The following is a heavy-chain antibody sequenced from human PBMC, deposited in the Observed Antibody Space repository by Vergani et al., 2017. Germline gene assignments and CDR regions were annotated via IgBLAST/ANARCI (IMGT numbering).Heavy chain of an antibody. J-gene: IGHJ6*02. Sequence: QLQLQESGPGLVKPSETLSLTCTVSGGSISSSSYYWGWIRQPPGKGLEWIGRIYYSGSTYYNPSLKSRVTISVDTSKNQFSLKLSSVTAADTAVYYCARPGSSVYYYGMDVWGQGTTVTGSS. CDR3: ARPGSSVYYYGMDV. CDR2: IYYSGST. CDR1: GGSISSSSYY. D-gene: IGHD1-26*01. V-gene: IGHV4-39*01.